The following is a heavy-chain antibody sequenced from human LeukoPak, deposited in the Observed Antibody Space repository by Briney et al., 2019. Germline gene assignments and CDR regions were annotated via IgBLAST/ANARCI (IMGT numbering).Heavy chain of an antibody. CDR3: ASTSSGYYYSGWFDP. CDR2: ISAYYGNT. J-gene: IGHJ5*02. V-gene: IGHV1-18*01. Sequence: ALVKVSCKASGYTFTSYGISWVRQAPGQGLEWMGWISAYYGNTNYAQKFQGRVTMTRDTSISTAYLELSRLRSDDTAVYYCASTSSGYYYSGWFDPWGPGTLVTVSS. D-gene: IGHD3-22*01. CDR1: GYTFTSYG.